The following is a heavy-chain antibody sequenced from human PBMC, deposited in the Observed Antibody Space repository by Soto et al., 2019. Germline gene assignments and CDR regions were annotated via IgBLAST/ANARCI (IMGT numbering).Heavy chain of an antibody. V-gene: IGHV1-69*01. J-gene: IGHJ6*02. CDR2: IIPIFGTA. Sequence: QVQLVQSGAEVKKPGSSVKVSCKASGGTFSSYAISWVRQAPGQGLEWMGGIIPIFGTANYAQKFQGRVTITADESPSTAYMERSSLRSEDTAVYYCARGGGGSYCGGDCYSDPRYYYYGMDVWGQGTTVTVSS. D-gene: IGHD2-21*02. CDR3: ARGGGGSYCGGDCYSDPRYYYYGMDV. CDR1: GGTFSSYA.